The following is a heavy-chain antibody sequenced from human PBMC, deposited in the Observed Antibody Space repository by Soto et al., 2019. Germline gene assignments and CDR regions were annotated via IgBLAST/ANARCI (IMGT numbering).Heavy chain of an antibody. Sequence: ESGSGLVKPSQTLSLTCAVSGGSISSGGYSWSWIRQPPGKGLEWIGYIYHSGSTYYNPSLKSRVPISVDRSKNQFSRKLSSVTAADTAVYYCARVPGPWGQGTLVTVSS. V-gene: IGHV4-30-2*01. J-gene: IGHJ5*02. CDR2: IYHSGST. CDR3: ARVPGP. CDR1: GGSISSGGYS.